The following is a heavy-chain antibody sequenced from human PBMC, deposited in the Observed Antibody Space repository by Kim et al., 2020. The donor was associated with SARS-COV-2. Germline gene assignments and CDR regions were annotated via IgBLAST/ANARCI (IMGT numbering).Heavy chain of an antibody. CDR2: INHRGST. CDR1: GGSFSGYY. D-gene: IGHD3-22*01. CDR3: ARGLRKITLIRVVATSESVYFDY. J-gene: IGHJ4*02. V-gene: IGHV4-34*01. Sequence: SETLSLTCAVYGGSFSGYYWSWIRQAPGKGLEWIGEINHRGSTNYNPSLKSRVTVSADSSKSQFSLKLSSVTAADTAVYYCARGLRKITLIRVVATSESVYFDYWSQGTLVTVSS.